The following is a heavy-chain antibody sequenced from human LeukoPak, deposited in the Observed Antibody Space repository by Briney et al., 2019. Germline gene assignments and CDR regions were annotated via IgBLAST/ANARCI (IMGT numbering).Heavy chain of an antibody. Sequence: XVRQAPGKGLDWVSIINTGGYTYYIDSVKGRFTISRDKSKNTLYLQMTFLNVEDTAVYYCARESGSYLQWGQGTLVTVSS. V-gene: IGHV3-53*01. CDR3: ARESGSYLQ. J-gene: IGHJ4*02. D-gene: IGHD1-26*01. CDR2: INTGGYT.